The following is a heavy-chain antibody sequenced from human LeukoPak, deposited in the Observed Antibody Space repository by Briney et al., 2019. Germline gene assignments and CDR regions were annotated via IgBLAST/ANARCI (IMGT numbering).Heavy chain of an antibody. D-gene: IGHD2-15*01. J-gene: IGHJ6*03. Sequence: SETLSLTCTVSGGSISSSSYYWGWIRQPPGKGLEWIGSIYYSGSTYYNPSLKSRVTISVDTSKNQFSLKLSSVTAADTAVYYCARTMEGYCSGGSCYQYSYYMDVWGKGTTVTVSS. CDR3: ARTMEGYCSGGSCYQYSYYMDV. CDR2: IYYSGST. CDR1: GGSISSSSYY. V-gene: IGHV4-39*07.